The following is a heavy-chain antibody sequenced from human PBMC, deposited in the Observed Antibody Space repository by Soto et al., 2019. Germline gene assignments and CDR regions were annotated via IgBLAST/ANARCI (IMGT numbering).Heavy chain of an antibody. CDR3: ARSLVGALDY. CDR2: VYHSGST. Sequence: LSLTCAVSGASIFSSTWWSWVRQPPGKGLEWIGEVYHSGSTNYNPSLKSRVNISVDKSKNQLSLKANSVTAADTAVYYCARSLVGALDYWGQGTLVTVSS. CDR1: GASIFSSTW. J-gene: IGHJ4*02. V-gene: IGHV4-4*02. D-gene: IGHD1-26*01.